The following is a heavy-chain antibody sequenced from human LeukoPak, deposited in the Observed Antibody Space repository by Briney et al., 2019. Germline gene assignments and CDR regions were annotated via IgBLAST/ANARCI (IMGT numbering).Heavy chain of an antibody. V-gene: IGHV4-59*01. J-gene: IGHJ4*02. CDR2: MYYSGNT. CDR1: VDSISGYY. Sequence: PSETLSLTCTVSVDSISGYYWSWIRQPPGKGLEWIGYMYYSGNTNYNPSLKSRLTTSLDTSKNQFSLKLSSVTAADTAVYYCARGRYYFDYWGQGTLVTVSS. CDR3: ARGRYYFDY.